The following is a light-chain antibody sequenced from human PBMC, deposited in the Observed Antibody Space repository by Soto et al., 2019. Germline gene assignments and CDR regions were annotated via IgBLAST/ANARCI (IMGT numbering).Light chain of an antibody. CDR3: QQYNNWPRT. J-gene: IGKJ1*01. CDR1: QSVGIN. CDR2: SAS. V-gene: IGKV3-15*01. Sequence: EVLMTQSPATLSLSPGERATLSCRASQSVGINLAWYQQKPGQAPRLLMYSASTRATGIAARFSGGGSGTDFTLIISSLQSEDFAVYYCQQYNNWPRTFGQGTKVEIK.